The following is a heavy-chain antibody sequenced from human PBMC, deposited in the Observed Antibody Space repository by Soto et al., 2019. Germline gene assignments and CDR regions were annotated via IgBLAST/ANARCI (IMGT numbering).Heavy chain of an antibody. Sequence: SETLSLTCSVSGAIVTSGENYWSWVRQPPGKGLEWLGYIYDSGVTSYTPALKSRVTLSLDRPNNQVSLKLRSVTAADTAVYFCVRDIANAYNANVWDHGTLVTVAS. CDR2: IYDSGVT. D-gene: IGHD3-16*01. V-gene: IGHV4-30-4*08. CDR1: GAIVTSGENY. CDR3: VRDIANAYNANV. J-gene: IGHJ3*01.